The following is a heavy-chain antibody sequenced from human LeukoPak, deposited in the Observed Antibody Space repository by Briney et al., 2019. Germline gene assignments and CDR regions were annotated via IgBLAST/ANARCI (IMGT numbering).Heavy chain of an antibody. D-gene: IGHD2-15*01. Sequence: ASVKVSCKASGYTFTSYGISWVRQAPGQGLEWMVWISAYNGNTNYAQKLQGRVTMTTDTSTSTAYMELRSLRSDDTAVYYCARDTYCSGGSCYFGWFDPWGQGTLVTVSS. J-gene: IGHJ5*02. CDR2: ISAYNGNT. CDR3: ARDTYCSGGSCYFGWFDP. V-gene: IGHV1-18*01. CDR1: GYTFTSYG.